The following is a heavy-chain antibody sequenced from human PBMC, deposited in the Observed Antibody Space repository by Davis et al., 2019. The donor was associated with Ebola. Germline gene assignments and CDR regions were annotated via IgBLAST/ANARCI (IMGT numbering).Heavy chain of an antibody. D-gene: IGHD6-19*01. V-gene: IGHV1-2*06. CDR2: IYPGSGGT. Sequence: AASVKVSCKASGYTFSGYYLHWVRQAPGQRPEWLGRIYPGSGGTKYVDNLQGRVTMTTDTSISTVYLDLTSLRSEDTAVFYCARASFGYNSGWYADYWGPGSLVTVSS. CDR1: GYTFSGYY. CDR3: ARASFGYNSGWYADY. J-gene: IGHJ4*02.